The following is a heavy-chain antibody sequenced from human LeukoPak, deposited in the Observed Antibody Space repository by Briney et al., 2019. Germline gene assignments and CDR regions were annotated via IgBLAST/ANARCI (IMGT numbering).Heavy chain of an antibody. J-gene: IGHJ2*01. D-gene: IGHD2-15*01. V-gene: IGHV4-59*08. Sequence: PSETLSLTCTVSGGSISSYYWSWVRQPPGKGLEWIGYIYYSGSTNYNPSLKSRVTISEDTSRNQFSLKLSSVTAADTAVYYCARRCSADSCYSSWYFDLWGRGTLVTVSS. CDR2: IYYSGST. CDR3: ARRCSADSCYSSWYFDL. CDR1: GGSISSYY.